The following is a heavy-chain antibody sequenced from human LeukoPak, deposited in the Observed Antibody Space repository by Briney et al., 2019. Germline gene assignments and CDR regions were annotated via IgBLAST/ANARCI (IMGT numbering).Heavy chain of an antibody. CDR2: ISYDGSNK. J-gene: IGHJ4*02. CDR3: AKVADY. Sequence: TGGSLRLSCAASGFTFSSYAMHCVRQAPGKGLEWVAVISYDGSNKYYADSVKGRFTISRDNSKNTLYLQMNSLRAEDTAVYYCAKVADYWGQGTLVTVSS. V-gene: IGHV3-30*04. CDR1: GFTFSSYA.